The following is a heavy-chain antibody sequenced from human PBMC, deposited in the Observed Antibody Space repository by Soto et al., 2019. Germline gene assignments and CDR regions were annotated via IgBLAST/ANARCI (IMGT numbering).Heavy chain of an antibody. Sequence: QVHLMQSGAEVEKPGASVTISCKASGFTFNRHYMHWVRQAPRQGLEWMGIINLGGATTIYAQKFQGRVIVTRDTSTSTVYIQLSSLRSDDTAVYYCAVSSLEPNDAFDVWGQGTLVTVSS. CDR3: AVSSLEPNDAFDV. CDR2: INLGGATT. J-gene: IGHJ3*01. CDR1: GFTFNRHY. D-gene: IGHD6-6*01. V-gene: IGHV1-46*02.